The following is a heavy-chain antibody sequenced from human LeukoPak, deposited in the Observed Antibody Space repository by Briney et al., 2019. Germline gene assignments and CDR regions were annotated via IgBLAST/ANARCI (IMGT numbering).Heavy chain of an antibody. CDR2: INQDESSQ. CDR1: GFSFTTYW. CDR3: AREAHYDRPLDY. V-gene: IGHV3-7*03. Sequence: GGSLRLSCAASGFSFTTYWMGWVRQAPGKGLEWVANINQDESSQYYVDAVRGRFTISRDNAKNSLNLQMNSLRAEDTALYHCAREAHYDRPLDYWGQGTLVTVSS. D-gene: IGHD3-22*01. J-gene: IGHJ4*02.